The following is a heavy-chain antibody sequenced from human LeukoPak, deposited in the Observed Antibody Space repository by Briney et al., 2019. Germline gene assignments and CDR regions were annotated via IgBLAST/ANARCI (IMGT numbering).Heavy chain of an antibody. V-gene: IGHV3-15*07. J-gene: IGHJ4*02. D-gene: IGHD1-1*01. CDR2: IKTNADGEPT. Sequence: PGGSLRLSCVSSGFTFAKVWMNWVRQAPGKDLEWVGRIKTNADGEPTDYAAPVEGRFVISRDDSKKTLYLEMNSLRVDATALYFCTTGIDDGGGYWGQGTMVTVSS. CDR1: GFTFAKVW. CDR3: TTGIDDGGGY.